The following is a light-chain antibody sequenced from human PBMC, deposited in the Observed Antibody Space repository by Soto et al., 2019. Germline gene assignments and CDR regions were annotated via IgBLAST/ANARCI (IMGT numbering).Light chain of an antibody. V-gene: IGLV2-14*01. CDR3: NSFRVSHLYV. CDR2: EVT. J-gene: IGLJ1*01. Sequence: SFLRRPASASGSPGHTSTISGTGTSTDVGGYNAVSWYQHHPGKAPKLIIYEVTHRPSGVSDRFSASKSGNTASLTISGLQAEDEADYYCNSFRVSHLYVFGTGTKATXL. CDR1: STDVGGYNA.